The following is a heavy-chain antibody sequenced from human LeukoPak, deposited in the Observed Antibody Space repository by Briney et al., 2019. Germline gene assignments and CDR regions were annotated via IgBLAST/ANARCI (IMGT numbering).Heavy chain of an antibody. CDR3: AVLRFLEWLFEILDY. J-gene: IGHJ4*02. CDR2: INPNSGGT. V-gene: IGHV1-2*02. Sequence: ASVKVSCKASGYTFTGYYMHWVRQAPGQGLEWMGWINPNSGGTNYAQKFQGRVTMTRDTSISTAYMELSRLRSDDTAVYYCAVLRFLEWLFEILDYWGQGALVTVSS. CDR1: GYTFTGYY. D-gene: IGHD3-3*01.